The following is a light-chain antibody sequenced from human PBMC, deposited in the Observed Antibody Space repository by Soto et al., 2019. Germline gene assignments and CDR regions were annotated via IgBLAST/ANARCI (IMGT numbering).Light chain of an antibody. CDR1: SSNIGGNT. Sequence: QAVVTQPPSASGTPGQRVTISCSGSSSNIGGNTVNWYQQLPGTAPKLLIYSNNERPSGVPDRLSGSKSGTSASLAISGLQSEDEADYYCAAWDDSLNGPVFGGGTKLTVL. V-gene: IGLV1-44*01. CDR3: AAWDDSLNGPV. J-gene: IGLJ2*01. CDR2: SNN.